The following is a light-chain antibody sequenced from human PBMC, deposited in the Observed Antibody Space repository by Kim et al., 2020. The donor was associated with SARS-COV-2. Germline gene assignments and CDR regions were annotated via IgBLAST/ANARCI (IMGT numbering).Light chain of an antibody. CDR1: SSDVGNHNY. CDR2: DVK. CDR3: CSYAGSYTMM. J-gene: IGLJ3*02. Sequence: GQSVTISRTGTSSDVGNHNYVSCYQQHPGKVPKLMIYDVKKRPSGVPDRFSGSKSGNTASLTISGLQAEDEADYYCCSYAGSYTMMFGGGTQLTVL. V-gene: IGLV2-11*03.